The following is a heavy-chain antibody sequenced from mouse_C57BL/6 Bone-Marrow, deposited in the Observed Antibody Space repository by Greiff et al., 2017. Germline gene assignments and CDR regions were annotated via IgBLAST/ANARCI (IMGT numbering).Heavy chain of an antibody. CDR1: GYNFTSYW. J-gene: IGHJ3*01. CDR2: IDPSDSYT. V-gene: IGHV1-69*01. Sequence: QVHVKQPGAELVMPGASVKLSCKASGYNFTSYWMHWVKQRPGQGLEWIGEIDPSDSYTKYNQKFKGKSTLTVDKSSSTAYIQLSSLTSEESAVYYWARRVYYYGSSYVAWLADWGQGTLVTVSA. D-gene: IGHD1-1*01. CDR3: ARRVYYYGSSYVAWLAD.